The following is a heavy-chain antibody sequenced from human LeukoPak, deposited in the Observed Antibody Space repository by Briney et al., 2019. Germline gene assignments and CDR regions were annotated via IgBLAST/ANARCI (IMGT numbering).Heavy chain of an antibody. CDR2: GYYSGST. J-gene: IGHJ4*02. CDR1: GGSISSSSYY. D-gene: IGHD3-22*01. V-gene: IGHV4-39*07. CDR3: ARVSGWLSPYYFDY. Sequence: PSETLSLTCTVSGGSISSSSYYWGWIRQPPGKGLEWIGSGYYSGSTYYNTSLKSRVTISVDTSKNQFFLQLSSVTAADTAVYYWARVSGWLSPYYFDYWGQGTLVTVSS.